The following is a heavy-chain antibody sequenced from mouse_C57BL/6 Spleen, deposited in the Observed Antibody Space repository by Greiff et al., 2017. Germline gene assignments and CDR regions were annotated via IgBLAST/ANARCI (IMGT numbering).Heavy chain of an antibody. J-gene: IGHJ2*01. CDR1: GYSFTSYY. D-gene: IGHD3-2*02. V-gene: IGHV3-8*01. CDR2: ISYSGST. CDR3: ARSGSGYPYYFDY. Sequence: EVNLVESGPGLAKPSQTLSLTCSATGYSFTSYYWNWIRKFPGHKLEYMGYISYSGSTYYNPSLKSRISITRDTSKNQYYLQLNSVTTEDTATYCCARSGSGYPYYFDYWGQGTTLTVSS.